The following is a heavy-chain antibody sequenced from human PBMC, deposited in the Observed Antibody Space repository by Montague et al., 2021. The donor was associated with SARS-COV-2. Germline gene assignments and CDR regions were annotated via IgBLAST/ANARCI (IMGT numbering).Heavy chain of an antibody. J-gene: IGHJ2*01. D-gene: IGHD6-13*01. CDR1: GFTFNSYD. CDR2: IGTAGDT. V-gene: IGHV3-13*01. Sequence: SLRLSCAASGFTFNSYDMHWVRQATGKGLEWVSAIGTAGDTYYPGSVKGRFTISRENAKNSLYLQMNSLRAGDTAVYYCARADSSSWTWYFDLWGRGTLVTVSS. CDR3: ARADSSSWTWYFDL.